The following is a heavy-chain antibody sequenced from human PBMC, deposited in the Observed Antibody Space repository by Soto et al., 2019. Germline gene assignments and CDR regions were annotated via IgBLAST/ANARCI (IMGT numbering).Heavy chain of an antibody. V-gene: IGHV2-5*02. D-gene: IGHD3-10*01. CDR3: AHEAGSGWDY. CDR1: GFSLSTSGVG. Sequence: QITLKESGPTLVKPTQTLTLTCTFSGFSLSTSGVGVGWIRQPPGKALDWLALIYWDDDKRYSPPLKSRLTSSKDTSKSQLVLTMTNMDPVDTATYCCAHEAGSGWDYWGQGTLVTVSS. CDR2: IYWDDDK. J-gene: IGHJ4*02.